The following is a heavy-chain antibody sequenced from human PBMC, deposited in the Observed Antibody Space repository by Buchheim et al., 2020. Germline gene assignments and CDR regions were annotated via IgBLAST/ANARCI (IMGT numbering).Heavy chain of an antibody. CDR2: ISGSGGST. CDR1: GFTFSSYA. D-gene: IGHD3-3*01. CDR3: AKDPYYYDFWSGYYQGSYYFDY. J-gene: IGHJ4*02. V-gene: IGHV3-23*01. Sequence: EVQLLESGGGLVQPGGSLRLSCAASGFTFSSYAMSWVRQAPGKGLEWVSAISGSGGSTYYADSVKGRFTISRDNSKNTLYLQMNGLRAEDTAVYYCAKDPYYYDFWSGYYQGSYYFDYWGQGTL.